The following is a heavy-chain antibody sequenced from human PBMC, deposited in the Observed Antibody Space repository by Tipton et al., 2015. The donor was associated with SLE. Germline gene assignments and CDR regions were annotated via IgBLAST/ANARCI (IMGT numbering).Heavy chain of an antibody. CDR3: ARVRDDFWSGPFDY. J-gene: IGHJ4*02. Sequence: QLVQSGPEVKKPGSSVKVSCKASGGTFSSYAISWVRQAPGQGLEWMGGIIPIFGTANYAQKFQGRVTITADESTSTAYMELRSLRSDDTAVYYCARVRDDFWSGPFDYWGQGTLVTVSS. CDR2: IIPIFGTA. D-gene: IGHD3-3*01. CDR1: GGTFSSYA. V-gene: IGHV1-69*01.